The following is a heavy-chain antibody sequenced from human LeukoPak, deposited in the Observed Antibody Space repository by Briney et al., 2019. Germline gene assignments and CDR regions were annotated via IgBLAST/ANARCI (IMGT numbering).Heavy chain of an antibody. D-gene: IGHD2-2*02. V-gene: IGHV1-8*01. CDR2: MNSNSGNT. Sequence: ASVKVSCKASGYTFTSYDINWLRQATGQGLEWMGWMNSNSGNTGYAQKFQGRFTMTRHTSISTAYMELSSLRSDDTAVYYCARGGKFCSSTSCYTSYYYMDVWGKGTTVTVSS. J-gene: IGHJ6*03. CDR1: GYTFTSYD. CDR3: ARGGKFCSSTSCYTSYYYMDV.